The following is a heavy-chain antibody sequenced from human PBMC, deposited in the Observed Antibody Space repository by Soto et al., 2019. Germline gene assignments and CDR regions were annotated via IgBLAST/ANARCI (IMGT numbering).Heavy chain of an antibody. CDR3: AKDPLPRIAAAGGWFDP. CDR1: GFTFSSYA. D-gene: IGHD6-13*01. V-gene: IGHV3-23*01. Sequence: PGGSLRLSCAASGFTFSSYAMSWVRQAPGKGLEWVPAISGSGGSTYYADSVKGRFTISRDNSKNTLYLQMNSLRAEDTAVYYCAKDPLPRIAAAGGWFDPWGQGTLVTVSS. J-gene: IGHJ5*02. CDR2: ISGSGGST.